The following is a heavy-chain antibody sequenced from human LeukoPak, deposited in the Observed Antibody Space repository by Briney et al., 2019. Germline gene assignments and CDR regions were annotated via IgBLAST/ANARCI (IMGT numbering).Heavy chain of an antibody. J-gene: IGHJ6*03. D-gene: IGHD3-22*01. Sequence: GASVKVSCKASGGTFSSYAISWVRQAPGQGLEWMGGIIPIFGTANYAQKFQGRVTITADKSTSTAYMELSSLRSEDTAVYYCARGVNYYYYMDVWGKGTTVTVSS. CDR2: IIPIFGTA. CDR1: GGTFSSYA. CDR3: ARGVNYYYYMDV. V-gene: IGHV1-69*06.